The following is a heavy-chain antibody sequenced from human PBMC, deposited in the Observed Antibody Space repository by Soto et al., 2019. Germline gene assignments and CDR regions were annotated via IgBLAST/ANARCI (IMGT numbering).Heavy chain of an antibody. J-gene: IGHJ6*02. CDR2: IRSKANSYAT. Sequence: GGSLRLCCAASGFTFSGSAMHWVRQASGKGLEWVGRIRSKANSYATAYAASVKGRFTISRDDSKNTAYLQMNSLKTEDTAVYYCTRPPSSSSGHYGMAVWGQGTTVTVSS. CDR1: GFTFSGSA. V-gene: IGHV3-73*01. D-gene: IGHD6-6*01. CDR3: TRPPSSSSGHYGMAV.